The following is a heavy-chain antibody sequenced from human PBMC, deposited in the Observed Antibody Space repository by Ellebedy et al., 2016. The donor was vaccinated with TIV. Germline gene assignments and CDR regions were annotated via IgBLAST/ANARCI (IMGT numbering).Heavy chain of an antibody. CDR1: GFTFSTYW. CDR2: IRSKANSYAT. CDR3: TKPSSPYNWNRYYYGMDV. Sequence: GESLKISCAASGFTFSTYWMHWVRQASGKGLEWVGRIRSKANSYATAYAASVKGRFTISRDDSKNTAYLQMNSLKPEDTAVYYCTKPSSPYNWNRYYYGMDVWGQGTTVTVSS. D-gene: IGHD1-20*01. J-gene: IGHJ6*02. V-gene: IGHV3-73*01.